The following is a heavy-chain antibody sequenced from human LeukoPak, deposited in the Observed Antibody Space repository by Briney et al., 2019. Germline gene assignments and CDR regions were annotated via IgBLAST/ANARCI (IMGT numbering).Heavy chain of an antibody. V-gene: IGHV4-31*03. CDR3: ARRPLYSSSDDLELVFDP. D-gene: IGHD6-6*01. J-gene: IGHJ5*02. CDR2: IYYSGST. Sequence: SETLSLTCTVSGGSISSGGYYWSWIRQHPGKGLEWIGYIYYSGSTYYNPSLKSRVTISVDTSKNQFSLKLSSVTAADTAVYYCARRPLYSSSDDLELVFDPWGQGTLVTVSS. CDR1: GGSISSGGYY.